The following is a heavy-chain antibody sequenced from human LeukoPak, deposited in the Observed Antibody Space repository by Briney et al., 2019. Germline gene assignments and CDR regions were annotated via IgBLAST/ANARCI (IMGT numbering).Heavy chain of an antibody. CDR1: GFTFSSYA. Sequence: PGGSLRLSCAASGFTFSSYAMAWVRQAPGTGLECVSTIDAGSGNIFYADSVKGRFTISRDNSKNTLYLQMNSLRAEDTALYYCAKDVPRSGWAFDIWGQGTVVTVSS. J-gene: IGHJ3*02. D-gene: IGHD1-14*01. CDR3: AKDVPRSGWAFDI. CDR2: IDAGSGNI. V-gene: IGHV3-23*01.